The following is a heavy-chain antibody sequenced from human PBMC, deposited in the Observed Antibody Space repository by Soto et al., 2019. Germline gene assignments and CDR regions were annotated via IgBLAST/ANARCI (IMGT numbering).Heavy chain of an antibody. CDR2: IDWDDDK. CDR3: ARTLRPYYYDSSGPDTLNYFDY. J-gene: IGHJ4*02. V-gene: IGHV2-70*01. D-gene: IGHD3-22*01. CDR1: GFSLSTSGMC. Sequence: SGPTLVNPTQTLTLTCTFSGFSLSTSGMCVSWIRQPPGKALEWLALIDWDDDKYYSTSLKTRLTISKDTSKNQVVLTMTNMDPVDTATYYCARTLRPYYYDSSGPDTLNYFDYWGQGTLVTVSS.